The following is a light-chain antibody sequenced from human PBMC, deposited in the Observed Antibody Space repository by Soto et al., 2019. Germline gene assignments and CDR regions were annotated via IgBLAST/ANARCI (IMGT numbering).Light chain of an antibody. V-gene: IGKV1-5*01. CDR2: DAS. J-gene: IGKJ2*01. CDR1: QSISSW. Sequence: DIQMTQSPSTLSASVGDRVTITCRASQSISSWLAWYQQKPGKAPKLLIYDASSLESWVPSRFSGSGSGTEFTLTISSLQPDDFATYYCQQYNNYSQVTFGQGTKLEIK. CDR3: QQYNNYSQVT.